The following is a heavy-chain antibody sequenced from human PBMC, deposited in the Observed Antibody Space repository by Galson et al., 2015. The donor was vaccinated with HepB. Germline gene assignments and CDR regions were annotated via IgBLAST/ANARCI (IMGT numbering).Heavy chain of an antibody. J-gene: IGHJ4*02. V-gene: IGHV3-48*04. Sequence: SLRLSCAASGFTFSSYSMNWVRQAPGKGLEWVSYISSSSSTIYYADSVKGRFTISRDNAKNSLYLQMNSLRAEDTAVYYCARDHGGYSGYDYHRVIDYWGQGTLVTVSS. CDR3: ARDHGGYSGYDYHRVIDY. CDR1: GFTFSSYS. D-gene: IGHD5-12*01. CDR2: ISSSSSTI.